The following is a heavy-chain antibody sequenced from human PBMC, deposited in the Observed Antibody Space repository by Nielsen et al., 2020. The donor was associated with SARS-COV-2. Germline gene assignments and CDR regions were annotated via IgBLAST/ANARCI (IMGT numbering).Heavy chain of an antibody. CDR1: GFGLSNYW. CDR2: IDYEGSLT. CDR3: ANGPGSWDY. D-gene: IGHD1-26*01. V-gene: IGHV3-74*01. Sequence: GESLKISCAASGFGLSNYWMYWVRQSPEKGLMWVAHIDYEGSLTSYADSVKGRFIISRDNSKNTLYLEMNSLRADDTAVYYCANGPGSWDYWGQGTLVTVSS. J-gene: IGHJ4*02.